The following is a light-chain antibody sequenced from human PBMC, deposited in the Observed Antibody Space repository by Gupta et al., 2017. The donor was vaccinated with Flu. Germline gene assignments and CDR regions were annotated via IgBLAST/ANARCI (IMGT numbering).Light chain of an antibody. Sequence: EIVMTQSPATLSLSPGERATLSCRASQSVSSTLAWYQQKPGQAPRLLIYGASTRASGIPVRFRGSGSGTEFTLTISSLQSEDFAVYYCQQYNTWPRTFGGGTKVEIK. V-gene: IGKV3D-15*01. J-gene: IGKJ4*01. CDR1: QSVSST. CDR2: GAS. CDR3: QQYNTWPRT.